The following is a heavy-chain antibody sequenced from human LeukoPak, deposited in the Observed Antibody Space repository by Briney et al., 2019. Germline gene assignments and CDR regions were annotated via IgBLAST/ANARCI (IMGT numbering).Heavy chain of an antibody. V-gene: IGHV3-23*01. D-gene: IGHD6-19*01. CDR2: TSGTGGSK. J-gene: IGHJ4*02. CDR1: GFTYSSYA. Sequence: WGNLRLSCAASGFTYSSYAMSWVRQPPGKGLEWVSATSGTGGSKYYADSVKGRFTISRDNSKNTMYLQMNSLRAEDTAVYYCVKGPQKGRYPVGQWLVRAGYFDYWGKGTLVTVSS. CDR3: VKGPQKGRYPVGQWLVRAGYFDY.